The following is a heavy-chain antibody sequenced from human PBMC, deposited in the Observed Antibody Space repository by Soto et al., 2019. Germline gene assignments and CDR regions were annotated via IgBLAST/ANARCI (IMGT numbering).Heavy chain of an antibody. J-gene: IGHJ4*02. D-gene: IGHD2-15*01. CDR3: ETSYCSGGSCDLGSLDY. Sequence: PSETLSLTCAVYGGSFSGYYWSWIRQPPGKGLEWIGEINHSGSTNYNPSLKSRVTISVETSKNQFSLKLSSVTAADTAVYYCETSYCSGGSCDLGSLDYWGQGTLVNVSS. CDR1: GGSFSGYY. CDR2: INHSGST. V-gene: IGHV4-34*01.